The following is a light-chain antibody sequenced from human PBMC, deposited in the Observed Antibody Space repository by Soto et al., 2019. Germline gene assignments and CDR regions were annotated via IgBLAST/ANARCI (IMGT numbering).Light chain of an antibody. CDR2: DAS. CDR1: QSISSW. J-gene: IGKJ2*01. Sequence: DIQMTQSPSTLSASVGDRVTITCRASQSISSWLAWYQQKPGKAPKLLIYDASSLESGVPSRFGGSGSGTEFTLTISSLQPDDFATYYCQQYNSYAFGQGTKLEIK. CDR3: QQYNSYA. V-gene: IGKV1-5*01.